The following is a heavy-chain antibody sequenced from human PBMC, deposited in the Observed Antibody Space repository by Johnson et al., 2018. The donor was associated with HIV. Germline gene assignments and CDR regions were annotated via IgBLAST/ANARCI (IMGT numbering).Heavy chain of an antibody. CDR1: GFTVSSNY. D-gene: IGHD1-26*01. CDR2: IYSGGST. CDR3: ARDGSGSFDAFDI. J-gene: IGHJ3*02. Sequence: VQLVESGGGLVQPGGSLRLSCAASGFTVSSNYMSWVRQAPGKGLEWVSVIYSGGSTYYADSVKGRFTISRDNSKKTLYLQMNSLRAEDTAVYYCARDGSGSFDAFDIWGQGTMVTVSS. V-gene: IGHV3-66*02.